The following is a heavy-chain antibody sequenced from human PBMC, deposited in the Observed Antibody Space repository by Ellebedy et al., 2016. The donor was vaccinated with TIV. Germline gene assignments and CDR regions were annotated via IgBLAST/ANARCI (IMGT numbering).Heavy chain of an antibody. CDR3: AKGNYDILTGYNHFDY. CDR2: ISGSGGST. J-gene: IGHJ4*02. V-gene: IGHV3-23*01. Sequence: GESLKISCAASGFTFSSYAMSWVRQAPGKGLEWVSAISGSGGSTYYADPVKGRFTISRDNSKNTLYLQMNSLKAEDTAVYYCAKGNYDILTGYNHFDYWGQGTLVTVSS. D-gene: IGHD3-9*01. CDR1: GFTFSSYA.